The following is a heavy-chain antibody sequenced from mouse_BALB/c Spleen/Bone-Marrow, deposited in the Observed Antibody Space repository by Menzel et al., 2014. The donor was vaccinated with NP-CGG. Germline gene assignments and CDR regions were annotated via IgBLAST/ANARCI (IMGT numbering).Heavy chain of an antibody. D-gene: IGHD1-1*01. CDR2: INPSTGYT. CDR3: ARGYGSSPVCAY. J-gene: IGHJ3*01. V-gene: IGHV1-7*01. Sequence: QVQLQQSGAELAQPGASVKLSCRASGYTFTSYWMHWVKQRPGQGLEWIGYINPSTGYTEYNQKFKDKATLTADKSSNTAYMQLSSLTSEDSAVYYCARGYGSSPVCAYWGQGTLVTVSP. CDR1: GYTFTSYW.